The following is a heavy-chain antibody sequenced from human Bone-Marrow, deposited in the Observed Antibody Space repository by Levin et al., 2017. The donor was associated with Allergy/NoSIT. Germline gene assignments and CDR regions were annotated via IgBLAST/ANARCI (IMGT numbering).Heavy chain of an antibody. V-gene: IGHV2-26*01. CDR1: GFSLSNARVG. CDR2: IFSNDER. CDR3: VRIGSVWEGAPRFDS. J-gene: IGHJ4*02. Sequence: SGPTLVKPTETLTLTCTVSGFSLSNARVGVSWIRQPPGKALEWLAHIFSNDERSYSTSLKSRLTISKDTSKSQVVLSMTNMDPVDTATYYCVRIGSVWEGAPRFDSWGQGTLVTVSS. D-gene: IGHD1-26*01.